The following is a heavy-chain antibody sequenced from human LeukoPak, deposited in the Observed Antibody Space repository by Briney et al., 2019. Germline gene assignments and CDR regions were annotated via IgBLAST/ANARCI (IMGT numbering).Heavy chain of an antibody. CDR1: GYTFTGYY. Sequence: ASVKVSCKASGYTFTGYYMHWVRQAPGQGLEWMGWINPNSGGTNYAQKFQGRVTMTRDTSISTAYMELSRLRSDDTAVYHCARVLIASDAFDIWGQGTMVTVSS. D-gene: IGHD4/OR15-4a*01. V-gene: IGHV1-2*02. CDR2: INPNSGGT. J-gene: IGHJ3*02. CDR3: ARVLIASDAFDI.